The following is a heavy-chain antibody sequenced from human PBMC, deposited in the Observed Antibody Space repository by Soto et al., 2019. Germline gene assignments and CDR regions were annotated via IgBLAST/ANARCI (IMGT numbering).Heavy chain of an antibody. CDR2: IIPIFGTA. V-gene: IGHV1-69*13. CDR1: GGTFSSYA. D-gene: IGHD1-26*01. Sequence: SVKVSCKAFGGTFSSYAISWVRQAPGQGLEWMGGIIPIFGTANYAQKFQSRVTITADESTSTAYMELSSLRSEDTAVYYCARRVVGAAKTYYYYYGMDVWGQGTTVTVSS. J-gene: IGHJ6*02. CDR3: ARRVVGAAKTYYYYYGMDV.